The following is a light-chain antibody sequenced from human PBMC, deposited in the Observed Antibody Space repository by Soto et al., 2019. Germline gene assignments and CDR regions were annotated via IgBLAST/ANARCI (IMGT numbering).Light chain of an antibody. Sequence: EIVMTQSPATLTLSPGERATLSCRANQSLGNNIAWYQQKPGQAPRLLIYGASTGATGLPARSSGSGSGTEFTLSISSLQSEDFAVYYCLQYNKWPRTFGQGTKVDIK. CDR2: GAS. CDR3: LQYNKWPRT. V-gene: IGKV3-15*01. CDR1: QSLGNN. J-gene: IGKJ1*01.